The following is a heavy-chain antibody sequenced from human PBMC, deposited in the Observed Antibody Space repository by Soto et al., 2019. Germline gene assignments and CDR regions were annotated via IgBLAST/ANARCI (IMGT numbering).Heavy chain of an antibody. J-gene: IGHJ6*03. CDR2: IYHSGCT. CDR3: ARDRLTSKPYYYYYRDV. CDR1: SGSISSSNW. Sequence: QVQLQESGPGLVKPSGTLSLTCAVSSGSISSSNWCSCVRQPPGKGLEWIGEIYHSGCTNYNPSLKSLVTISVDKSKNQYSLKLSSVTAADTAVYYCARDRLTSKPYYYYYRDVWGKGTTVTVSS. V-gene: IGHV4-4*02. D-gene: IGHD4-4*01.